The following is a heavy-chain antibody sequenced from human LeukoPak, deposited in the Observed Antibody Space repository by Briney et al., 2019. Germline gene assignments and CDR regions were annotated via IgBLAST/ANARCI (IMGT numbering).Heavy chain of an antibody. Sequence: PGGSLRLSCAASGFTFGDAWMNWVRQVPGQGLEWVANIKQDGSEKFYVASVKGRFTISRDNGKSSLYLQMNSLRAEDTALYYCATSYDMGWSIGYWGQGTLVTVSS. V-gene: IGHV3-7*03. CDR2: IKQDGSEK. CDR3: ATSYDMGWSIGY. CDR1: GFTFGDAW. J-gene: IGHJ4*02. D-gene: IGHD3-16*01.